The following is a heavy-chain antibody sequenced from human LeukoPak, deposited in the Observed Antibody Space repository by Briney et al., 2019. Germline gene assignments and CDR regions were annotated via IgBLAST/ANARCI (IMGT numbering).Heavy chain of an antibody. CDR2: IYYSGST. J-gene: IGHJ6*03. V-gene: IGHV4-59*01. CDR1: GGSISSYY. Sequence: PSETPSLTCTVSGGSISSYYWSWIRQPPGKGLEWIGYIYYSGSTNYNPSLKSRVTISVDTSKNQFSLKLSSVTAADTAVYYCARNPSARRSSYYYYYYMDVWGKGTTVTVSS. CDR3: ARNPSARRSSYYYYYYMDV.